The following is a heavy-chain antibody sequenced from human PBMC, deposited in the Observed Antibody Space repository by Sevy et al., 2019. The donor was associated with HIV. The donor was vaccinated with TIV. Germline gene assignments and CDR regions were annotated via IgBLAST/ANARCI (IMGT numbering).Heavy chain of an antibody. CDR1: GYTFTTYN. D-gene: IGHD2-8*01. CDR2: MSPYNGNK. J-gene: IGHJ4*02. V-gene: IGHV1-18*01. CDR3: ARGSTSWYDY. Sequence: GPVKVTCKASGYTFTTYNIVWVRQAPGQGLEWLAWMSPYNGNKNYAQRVQGRVTMTTDTFTDTAFLELRSLEFDDTATYYCARGSTSWYDYWGQGTLVTVSS.